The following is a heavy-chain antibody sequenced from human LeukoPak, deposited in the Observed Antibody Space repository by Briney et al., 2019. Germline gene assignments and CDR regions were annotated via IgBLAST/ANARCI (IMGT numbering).Heavy chain of an antibody. CDR1: GGSFSGYY. CDR3: ARGLAAAGNTFDV. Sequence: PSETLSLTCAVYGGSFSGYYWSWIRQPPGKGLEWIGEINHSGSTNYNPSLKSRVTISVDTSKNQFSLKLSSVTAADTAVYYCARGLAAAGNTFDVWGQGTMVTVSS. J-gene: IGHJ3*01. V-gene: IGHV4-34*01. D-gene: IGHD6-13*01. CDR2: INHSGST.